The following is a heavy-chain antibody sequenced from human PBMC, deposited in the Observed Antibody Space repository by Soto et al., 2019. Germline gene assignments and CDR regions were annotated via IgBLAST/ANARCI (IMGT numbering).Heavy chain of an antibody. CDR1: GCTFSSYA. Sequence: QVQLVQSGAEVKKPGSSVKVSCKASGCTFSSYAISWVRQAPGQGLEWMGGISPVIGAANYAQKFQGRVTITADESTRTAYMDLSGPKSEDTAGHYCACGYGYGERSRQLYSWGQGTLVTVSS. CDR3: ACGYGYGERSRQLYS. CDR2: ISPVIGAA. V-gene: IGHV1-69*12. D-gene: IGHD5-18*01. J-gene: IGHJ4*02.